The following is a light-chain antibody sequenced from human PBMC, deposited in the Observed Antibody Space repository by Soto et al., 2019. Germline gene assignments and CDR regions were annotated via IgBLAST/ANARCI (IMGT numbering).Light chain of an antibody. Sequence: EIVLTQSPATLSLPPGERATLSCRASQSVSSYLAWYQQKPGQAPRLLIYDASNRATGIPARFSGSGSGTDFTLTISSLEPEDFAVYYCQQRSNWPTFGQGTKVEIK. CDR1: QSVSSY. CDR3: QQRSNWPT. J-gene: IGKJ1*01. CDR2: DAS. V-gene: IGKV3-11*01.